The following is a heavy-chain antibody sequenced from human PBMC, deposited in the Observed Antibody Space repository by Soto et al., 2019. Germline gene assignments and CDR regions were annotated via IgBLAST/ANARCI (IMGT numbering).Heavy chain of an antibody. CDR1: GLTPRGYA. J-gene: IGHJ6*03. Sequence: EVQLAESGGGLAQLGGSLRLSGRASGLTPRGYALDWVRQAPGKGLEYVSGISSNGVGTYYANSVQGRFTISRDNSKNTVYLQMGSLRPEDMAVYYCARRARPDFYYMDVWGKGTTVTVSS. CDR3: ARRARPDFYYMDV. D-gene: IGHD6-6*01. V-gene: IGHV3-64*01. CDR2: ISSNGVGT.